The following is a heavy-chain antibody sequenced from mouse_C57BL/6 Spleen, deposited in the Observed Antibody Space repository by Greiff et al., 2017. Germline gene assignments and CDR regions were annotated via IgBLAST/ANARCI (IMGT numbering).Heavy chain of an antibody. Sequence: QVQLQQPGAELVKPGASVKLSCKASGYTFTSYWMHWVKQRPGRGLEWIGRIDPNSGGTKYNEKFKSKATLTVDKPSSTASMQLSSLTSVDSAVYYGARSLSGNYLYAMDYWGQGTSVTVSS. CDR2: IDPNSGGT. V-gene: IGHV1-72*01. J-gene: IGHJ4*01. CDR1: GYTFTSYW. CDR3: ARSLSGNYLYAMDY. D-gene: IGHD2-1*01.